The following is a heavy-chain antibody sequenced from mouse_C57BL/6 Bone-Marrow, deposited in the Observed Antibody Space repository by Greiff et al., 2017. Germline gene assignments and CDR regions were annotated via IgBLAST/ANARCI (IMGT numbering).Heavy chain of an antibody. J-gene: IGHJ2*01. CDR2: IDPSDSYT. Sequence: QVQLQQPGAELVKPGASVKLSCKASGYTFTSYWMQWVKQRPGQGLEWIGEIDPSDSYTNYNQKFKGKATLTVDTSSSTAYMQRSSLTSEDSAVYYCARPLIFYGSSLYYFDYWGQGTTLTVSS. D-gene: IGHD1-1*01. V-gene: IGHV1-50*01. CDR3: ARPLIFYGSSLYYFDY. CDR1: GYTFTSYW.